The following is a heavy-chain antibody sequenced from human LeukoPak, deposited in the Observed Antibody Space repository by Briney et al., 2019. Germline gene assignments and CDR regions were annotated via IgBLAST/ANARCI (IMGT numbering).Heavy chain of an antibody. CDR2: INPNSGGT. V-gene: IGHV1-2*02. Sequence: ASVTVSCKASGYTFTGYYMHWVRQAPGQGLEWMGWINPNSGGTNYAQKFKGRVTMTRDTSISTAYMELSRLISDDTAVYYCARGNPYSSSWYHAFDPWGQGTLVTVSS. CDR1: GYTFTGYY. J-gene: IGHJ5*02. D-gene: IGHD6-13*01. CDR3: ARGNPYSSSWYHAFDP.